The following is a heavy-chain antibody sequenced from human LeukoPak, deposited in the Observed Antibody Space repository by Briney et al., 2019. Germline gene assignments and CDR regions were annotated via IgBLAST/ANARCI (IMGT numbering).Heavy chain of an antibody. V-gene: IGHV3-15*01. J-gene: IGHJ4*02. CDR1: GFTFSNAW. CDR3: TTDLYYYDSSGYYSTGDY. D-gene: IGHD3-22*01. Sequence: PGGSLRLFCAASGFTFSNAWMSWVRQAPGKGLEWVGRIKSKTDGGTTDYAAPVKGRFTISRDDSKNTLYLQMNSLKTEDTAVYYCTTDLYYYDSSGYYSTGDYWGQGTLVTVSS. CDR2: IKSKTDGGTT.